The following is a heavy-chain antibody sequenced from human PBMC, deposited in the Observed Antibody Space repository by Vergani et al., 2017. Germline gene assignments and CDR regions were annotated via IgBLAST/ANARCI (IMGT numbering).Heavy chain of an antibody. CDR2: INPSGGST. D-gene: IGHD3-22*01. Sequence: QVPLVQSGAAVKKPGASVKVSCKASGYTFTSYYMHWVRQAPGQGLEWMGIINPSGGSTSYAQKFQGRVTMNRDTSTSTVYMELSSLRSEDTAVYYCARDERYYYDSSSLGTLKYWGQGTLVTVSS. J-gene: IGHJ4*02. CDR1: GYTFTSYY. CDR3: ARDERYYYDSSSLGTLKY. V-gene: IGHV1-46*01.